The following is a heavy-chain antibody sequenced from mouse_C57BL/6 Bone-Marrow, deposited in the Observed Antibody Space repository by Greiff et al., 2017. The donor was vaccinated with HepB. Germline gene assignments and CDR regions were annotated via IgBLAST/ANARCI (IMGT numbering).Heavy chain of an antibody. Sequence: QVQLKQSGPGLVAPSQSLSITCTVSGFSLTSYGVDWVRQSPGKGLEWLGVIWGVGSTNYNSAHKSRLSLSKDNSKSQFFLKMNSLQTDDTAMYYCATVFYYYGAWFADWGQGTLVTVSA. CDR1: GFSLTSYG. CDR2: IWGVGST. J-gene: IGHJ3*01. D-gene: IGHD1-1*01. CDR3: ATVFYYYGAWFAD. V-gene: IGHV2-6*01.